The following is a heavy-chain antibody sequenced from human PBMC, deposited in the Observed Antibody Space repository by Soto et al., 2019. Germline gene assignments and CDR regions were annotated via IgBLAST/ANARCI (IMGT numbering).Heavy chain of an antibody. J-gene: IGHJ5*02. D-gene: IGHD3-22*01. CDR3: ASVPPIDYYETSGFQEPP. Sequence: GGSLRLSCAASTFSFSDYSMHWVRQAPGKGLEWVSYISSSSSHIYYADSVKGRFTISRDNAKSSLYLQMNSLRAEDTAVYYCASVPPIDYYETSGFQEPPWGQGTLVTVSS. CDR1: TFSFSDYS. V-gene: IGHV3-21*05. CDR2: ISSSSSHI.